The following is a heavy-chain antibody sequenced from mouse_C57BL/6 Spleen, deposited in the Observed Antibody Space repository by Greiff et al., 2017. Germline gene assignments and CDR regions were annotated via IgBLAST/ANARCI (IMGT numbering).Heavy chain of an antibody. CDR1: GYTFTSYW. D-gene: IGHD1-1*01. Sequence: QVQLQQSGTELVKPGASVKLSCKASGYTFTSYWMHWVKQRPGQGLEWIGNINPSNGGTNYNEKFKSKATLTVDKSSSTAYMQLSSLTSEDSAVYYCARLSFLTPVVAPFDYWGQGTTLTVSS. J-gene: IGHJ2*01. V-gene: IGHV1-53*01. CDR3: ARLSFLTPVVAPFDY. CDR2: INPSNGGT.